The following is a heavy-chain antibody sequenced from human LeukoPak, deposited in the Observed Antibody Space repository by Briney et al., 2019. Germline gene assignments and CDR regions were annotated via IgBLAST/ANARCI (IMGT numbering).Heavy chain of an antibody. J-gene: IGHJ4*02. CDR3: ARFGHNQEYFHY. D-gene: IGHD1-14*01. CDR2: IYYSGST. V-gene: IGHV4-59*08. CDR1: GGSISSYY. Sequence: SETLSLTCTVSGGSISSYYWSWIRQPPGKGLEWIGYIYYSGSTNYNPSLKSRVTISVDTSKNQFSLKLSSVTAADTAVYYCARFGHNQEYFHYWGQGTLVTVSS.